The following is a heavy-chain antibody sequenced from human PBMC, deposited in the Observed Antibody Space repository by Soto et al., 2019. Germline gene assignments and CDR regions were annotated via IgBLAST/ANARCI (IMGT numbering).Heavy chain of an antibody. D-gene: IGHD3-3*01. Sequence: EVQLVESGGGLVQRGGSLRLSCASSGFSFSSYWMHGVRQAPGKGLVWVSRINRDGSTTAYADSVKGRFIISRDNAKNTVYLQMNSLRAEDTAVYYCASDYDFWSSYPSVYFDYWGQGNLVTVSS. CDR1: GFSFSSYW. CDR3: ASDYDFWSSYPSVYFDY. V-gene: IGHV3-74*01. CDR2: INRDGSTT. J-gene: IGHJ4*02.